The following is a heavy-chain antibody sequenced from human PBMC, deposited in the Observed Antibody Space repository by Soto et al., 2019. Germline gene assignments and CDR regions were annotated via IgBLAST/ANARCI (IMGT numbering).Heavy chain of an antibody. V-gene: IGHV1-2*02. Sequence: ASVKVSCKASGYTFTGFYMHWVRQAPGQGLEWMGWINPNSGGTNYAQKFQGRVTMTRDTSINTAYLELSSLKSDDTAVYYCASHRRGSALDYWGQGTQVTVSS. J-gene: IGHJ4*02. CDR1: GYTFTGFY. CDR2: INPNSGGT. CDR3: ASHRRGSALDY. D-gene: IGHD3-16*01.